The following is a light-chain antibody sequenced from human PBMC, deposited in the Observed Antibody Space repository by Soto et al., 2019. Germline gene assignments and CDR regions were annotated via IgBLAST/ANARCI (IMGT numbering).Light chain of an antibody. Sequence: DIQMTQSPSTLSASVGDRVTITYRASQSISFYLAWYQQKPGKAPILLIYKASSLESGVPSRFSGSGSGTEFTLTISSLQPDDFATYYCQHYNSFSPFGGGTKVEIK. J-gene: IGKJ4*02. CDR2: KAS. CDR3: QHYNSFSP. V-gene: IGKV1-5*03. CDR1: QSISFY.